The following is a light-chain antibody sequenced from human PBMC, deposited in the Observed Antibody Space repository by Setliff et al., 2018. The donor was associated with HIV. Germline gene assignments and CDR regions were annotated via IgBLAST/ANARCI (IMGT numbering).Light chain of an antibody. J-gene: IGLJ1*01. CDR3: CSNTGSNTYV. CDR2: QAS. Sequence: LTQPASVSGSPGQSITISCTGTSGDVGRYNLVSWYQQQPGKPPKLMIYQASKRPSGVSNRFSGSKSGNTASLTTSGLQAEDEADYYCCSNTGSNTYVFGTGTKVTVL. V-gene: IGLV2-23*01. CDR1: SGDVGRYNL.